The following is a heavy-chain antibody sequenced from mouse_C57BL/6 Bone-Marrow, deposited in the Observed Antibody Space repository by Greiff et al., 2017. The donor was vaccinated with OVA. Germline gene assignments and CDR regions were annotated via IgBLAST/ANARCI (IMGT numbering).Heavy chain of an antibody. J-gene: IGHJ2*01. Sequence: QVQLKQSGAELVRPGTSVKVSCKASGYAFTNYLIEWVKQRPGQGLEWIGVINPGSGGTNYNEKFKGKATLTADKSSSTAYMQLSSLTSEDSAVYFCARDSYYGDYDYWGQGTTLTVSS. V-gene: IGHV1-54*01. CDR3: ARDSYYGDYDY. CDR1: GYAFTNYL. CDR2: INPGSGGT. D-gene: IGHD2-13*01.